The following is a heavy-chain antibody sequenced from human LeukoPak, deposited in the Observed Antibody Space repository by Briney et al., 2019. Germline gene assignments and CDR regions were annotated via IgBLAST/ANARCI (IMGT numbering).Heavy chain of an antibody. J-gene: IGHJ4*02. CDR2: FDPEDGET. Sequence: ASVKVSCKVSGYTLTELSMHWVRQAPGKGLEWMGGFDPEDGETIYAQKFQGRVTMTEDTSTDTAYMELSSLRFEDTAVYYCATLNRGYSGYDYDYWGQGTLVTVSS. CDR3: ATLNRGYSGYDYDY. CDR1: GYTLTELS. V-gene: IGHV1-24*01. D-gene: IGHD5-12*01.